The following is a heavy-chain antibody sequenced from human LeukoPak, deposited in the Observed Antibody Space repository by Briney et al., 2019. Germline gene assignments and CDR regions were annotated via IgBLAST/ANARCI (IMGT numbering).Heavy chain of an antibody. CDR1: GFTFNSYA. Sequence: PGGSLRLSCAASGFTFNSYAMSWVRQAPGKGLEWVSAISGSGGNTFYADSVKGRFTVSRDSSNNTLYLQMSSLRAEDTAIYYCAKGYCSSTTCYSRFEYWGQGTLVTVSS. J-gene: IGHJ4*02. CDR2: ISGSGGNT. D-gene: IGHD2-2*01. V-gene: IGHV3-23*01. CDR3: AKGYCSSTTCYSRFEY.